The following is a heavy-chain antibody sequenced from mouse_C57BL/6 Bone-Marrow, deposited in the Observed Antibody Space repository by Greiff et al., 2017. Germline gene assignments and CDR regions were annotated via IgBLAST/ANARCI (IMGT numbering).Heavy chain of an antibody. V-gene: IGHV3-6*01. D-gene: IGHD2-4*01. CDR3: ARGGDDYDRGDYYAMDY. CDR2: ISYDGSN. CDR1: GYSITSGYY. Sequence: EVQLQQSGPGLVKPSQSLSLTCSVTGYSITSGYYWNWIRQFPGNKLEWMGYISYDGSNNYNPSLKNRISITRDTSKNQFFLQLNAVTTEDTATYYCARGGDDYDRGDYYAMDYWGQGTSVTVSS. J-gene: IGHJ4*01.